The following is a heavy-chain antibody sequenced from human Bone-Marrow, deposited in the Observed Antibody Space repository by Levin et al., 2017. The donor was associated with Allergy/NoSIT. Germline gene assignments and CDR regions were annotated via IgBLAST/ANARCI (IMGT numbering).Heavy chain of an antibody. J-gene: IGHJ4*02. CDR3: AKVMYGGY. D-gene: IGHD4-23*01. V-gene: IGHV3-30*18. CDR1: GFTFSSYG. Sequence: GESLKISCAASGFTFSSYGMHWVRQAPGKGLEWVAVISYDGSNKYYADSVKGRFTISRDNSKNTLYLQMNSLRAEDTAVYYCAKVMYGGYWGQGTLVTVSS. CDR2: ISYDGSNK.